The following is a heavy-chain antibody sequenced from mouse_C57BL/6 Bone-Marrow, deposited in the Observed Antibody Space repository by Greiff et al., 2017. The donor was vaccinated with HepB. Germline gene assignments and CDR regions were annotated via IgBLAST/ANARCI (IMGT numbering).Heavy chain of an antibody. CDR2: IWSGGST. V-gene: IGHV2-2*01. Sequence: VKVVESGPGLVQPSQSLSITCTVSGFSLTSYGVHWVRQSPGKGLEWLGVIWSGGSTDYNAAFISRLSISKDNSESQVFFKMNSLQADDTAIYYCARGRGYYETDFDYWGQGTTLTVSS. D-gene: IGHD2-3*01. CDR3: ARGRGYYETDFDY. CDR1: GFSLTSYG. J-gene: IGHJ2*01.